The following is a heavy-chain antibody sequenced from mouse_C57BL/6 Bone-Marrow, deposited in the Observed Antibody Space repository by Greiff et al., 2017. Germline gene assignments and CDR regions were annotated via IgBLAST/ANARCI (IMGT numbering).Heavy chain of an antibody. J-gene: IGHJ4*01. CDR2: LYPGSGST. CDR1: GYTFTSYW. V-gene: IGHV1-55*01. CDR3: AIWVCLLLYAMDY. Sequence: QVQLQQPGAELVKPGASVKMSCKASGYTFTSYWITWVKQRPGQGLEWIGDLYPGSGSTNYNEKFKSKATMPVDNTSSTAYMQLISLTSDDSAVYYCAIWVCLLLYAMDYWGQGTSVTVSA. D-gene: IGHD1-1*01.